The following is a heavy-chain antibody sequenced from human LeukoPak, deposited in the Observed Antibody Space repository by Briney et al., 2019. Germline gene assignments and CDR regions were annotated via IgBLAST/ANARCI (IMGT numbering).Heavy chain of an antibody. J-gene: IGHJ4*02. V-gene: IGHV5-51*01. CDR3: ALGPNRGSTILFDY. D-gene: IGHD5/OR15-5a*01. CDR1: GYSFTNYW. CDR2: IYPGDSDT. Sequence: GESLKISCKGFGYSFTNYWIGWVRQMPGKGLEWKGIIYPGDSDTRYSPSFQGQVTISADKSNSTAYLQWSSLKASDTAMYYCALGPNRGSTILFDYWGQGTLVTVSS.